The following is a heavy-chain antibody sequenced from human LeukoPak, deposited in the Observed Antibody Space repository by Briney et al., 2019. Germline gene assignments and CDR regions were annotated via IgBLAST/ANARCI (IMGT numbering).Heavy chain of an antibody. D-gene: IGHD3-10*01. Sequence: SETLSLTCAVYGGSFSGYYWSWIRQPPGKGLEWIGEINHSGSTNYNPSLKSRVTIPVDTSKNQFSLKLSSVTAADTAVYYCARGRQWFGGSLFYYYYYGMDVWGQGTTVTVSS. V-gene: IGHV4-34*01. J-gene: IGHJ6*02. CDR3: ARGRQWFGGSLFYYYYYGMDV. CDR2: INHSGST. CDR1: GGSFSGYY.